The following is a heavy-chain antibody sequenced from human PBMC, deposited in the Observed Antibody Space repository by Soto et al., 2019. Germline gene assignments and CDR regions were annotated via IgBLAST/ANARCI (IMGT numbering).Heavy chain of an antibody. CDR3: AREIYSSSSNWFDP. J-gene: IGHJ5*02. V-gene: IGHV4-59*01. Sequence: SETLSLTCTVSGGSISSYYWSWIRQPPGKGLEWIGYIYYSGSTNYNPSLKSRVTISVDTSKNQFSLKLSSVTAADTAVYYCAREIYSSSSNWFDPWGQGTLVTV. CDR1: GGSISSYY. D-gene: IGHD6-6*01. CDR2: IYYSGST.